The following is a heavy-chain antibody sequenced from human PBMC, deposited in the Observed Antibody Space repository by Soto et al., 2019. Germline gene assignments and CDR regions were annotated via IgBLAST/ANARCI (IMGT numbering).Heavy chain of an antibody. CDR3: AKGHSSGWYFHEYYAMDV. D-gene: IGHD6-19*01. CDR1: GFTFRNYG. J-gene: IGHJ6*02. Sequence: QVQLVESGGGVVQPGRSLRLSCAASGFTFRNYGMHWVRQSPGKGLEWVALISHDGRNEHYADSVKGRFTISRDNSKNTLSLQVDSLRDEDTAMYYCAKGHSSGWYFHEYYAMDVWGQGTTVTVSS. V-gene: IGHV3-30*18. CDR2: ISHDGRNE.